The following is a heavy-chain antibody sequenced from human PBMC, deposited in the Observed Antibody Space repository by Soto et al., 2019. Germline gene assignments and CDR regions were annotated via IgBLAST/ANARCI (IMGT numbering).Heavy chain of an antibody. V-gene: IGHV1-69*13. CDR3: ARTAVYCSSTSCXNLSPAPDPYYYYGMDV. D-gene: IGHD2-2*02. J-gene: IGHJ6*01. CDR2: IIPIFGTA. CDR1: GGTFSSYA. Sequence: GASVKVSCKASGGTFSSYAISWVRQAPGQGLEWMGGIIPIFGTANYAQKFQGRVTITADESTSTAYMELSSLRSEDTAVYYCARTAVYCSSTSCXNLSPAPDPYYYYGMDVWGQGTTVTVSS.